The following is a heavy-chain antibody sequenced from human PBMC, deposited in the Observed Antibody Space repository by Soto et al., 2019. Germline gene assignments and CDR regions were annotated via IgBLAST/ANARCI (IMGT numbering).Heavy chain of an antibody. Sequence: SGGSLRLSCAASGFTLRSYWMSWVRQAPGKGLEWLATIKTDASEKKYVDSVKGRFTVFRDNAKNTLYVQMNSLRAEDTAVYYCAKDLYSGTSHPDYWGQGTLVTVSS. D-gene: IGHD1-26*01. CDR3: AKDLYSGTSHPDY. CDR1: GFTLRSYW. V-gene: IGHV3-7*01. J-gene: IGHJ4*02. CDR2: IKTDASEK.